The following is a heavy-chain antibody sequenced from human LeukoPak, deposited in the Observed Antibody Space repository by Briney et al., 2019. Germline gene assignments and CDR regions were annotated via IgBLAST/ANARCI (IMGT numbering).Heavy chain of an antibody. CDR2: INPNSGGT. CDR3: ARSIVVVPAAIGY. V-gene: IGHV1-2*02. J-gene: IGHJ4*02. Sequence: ASMKVSCKASGYTFTSYGISWVRQAPGQGLEWMGWINPNSGGTNYAQKFQGRVTMTRDTSISTAYMELSRLRSDDTAVYYCARSIVVVPAAIGYWGQGTLVTVSS. CDR1: GYTFTSYG. D-gene: IGHD2-2*01.